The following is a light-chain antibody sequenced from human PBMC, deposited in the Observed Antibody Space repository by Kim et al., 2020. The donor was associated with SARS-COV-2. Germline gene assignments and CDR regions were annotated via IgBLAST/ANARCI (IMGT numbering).Light chain of an antibody. CDR2: EDT. CDR3: QSYDSTNVV. V-gene: IGLV6-57*03. CDR1: SGNIVSNF. J-gene: IGLJ7*01. Sequence: LTQPHSVSESPGKTVTISCTRSSGNIVSNFVQWFQQRPGSAPTTVIYEDTERPSGVSDRFSGSIDSSSNSASLTISGLKTEDEADYFCQSYDSTNVVFGGGTQLTVL.